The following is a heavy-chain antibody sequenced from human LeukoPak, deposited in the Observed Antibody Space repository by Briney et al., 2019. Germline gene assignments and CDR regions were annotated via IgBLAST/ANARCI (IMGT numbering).Heavy chain of an antibody. CDR1: GFTFSSYG. Sequence: GGSLRLSCAASGFTFSSYGMSWVRQAPGKGLEWVSGISGSGVTTYYADSVKGRFTISRDNSKNTLYLQMNSLRAEDTAVYYCAKGINWNDYWGQGTLVTVSS. D-gene: IGHD1-1*01. CDR2: ISGSGVTT. J-gene: IGHJ4*02. V-gene: IGHV3-23*01. CDR3: AKGINWNDY.